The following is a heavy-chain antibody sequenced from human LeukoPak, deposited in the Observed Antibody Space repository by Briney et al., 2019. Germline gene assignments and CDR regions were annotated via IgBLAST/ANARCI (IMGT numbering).Heavy chain of an antibody. CDR2: IYNSGST. CDR3: ARVRNYGSGMDV. V-gene: IGHV4-59*01. D-gene: IGHD3-10*01. CDR1: GGSISSYY. J-gene: IGHJ6*04. Sequence: SETLSLTCIVSGGSISSYYWSWIRQPPGKGLEWIGFIYNSGSTDYNPSLKSRATISVDTSKNQFSLKVRYVTAADTAVYYCARVRNYGSGMDVWGKGTTVTVSS.